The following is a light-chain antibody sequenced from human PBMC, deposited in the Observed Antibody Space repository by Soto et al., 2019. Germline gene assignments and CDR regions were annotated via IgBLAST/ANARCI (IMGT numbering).Light chain of an antibody. CDR3: AAWDDRLDAWV. CDR2: SNN. CDR1: SSNIGGTNY. J-gene: IGLJ3*02. Sequence: QSVLTQPPSASGTPGQRVFISCSGNSSNIGGTNYAYWYQQLPGAAPKLVIHSNNQWPSRVPDRFSGSKSGTSASLAISGLQSEDEADYYCAAWDDRLDAWVFGGGTKLTVL. V-gene: IGLV1-44*01.